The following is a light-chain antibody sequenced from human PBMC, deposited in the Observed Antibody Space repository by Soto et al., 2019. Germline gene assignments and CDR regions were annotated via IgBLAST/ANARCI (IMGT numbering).Light chain of an antibody. V-gene: IGKV3-11*01. J-gene: IGKJ4*01. CDR1: QSVSSY. CDR3: QQYYSTPLT. Sequence: EIVLTQSPATLSLSPGERATLSCRASQSVSSYLAWYQQKPGQAPRLLIYDASNRATDIPARFSGSGSGTDFTLTISSLEPEDFAVYYCQQYYSTPLTFGGGTKVEIK. CDR2: DAS.